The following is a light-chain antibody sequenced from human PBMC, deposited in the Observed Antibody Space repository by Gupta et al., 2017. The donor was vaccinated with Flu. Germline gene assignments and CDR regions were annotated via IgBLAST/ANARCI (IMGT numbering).Light chain of an antibody. CDR3: QHYGSSPYT. V-gene: IGKV3-20*01. CDR1: QSISSSY. CDR2: GAS. J-gene: IGKJ2*01. Sequence: ERATLSGRASQSISSSYLAWYQQKPGQAPRLLIYGASSRATGIPDRFSGSGSGTDFSLTISRLEPEDFAVYYCQHYGSSPYTFGQWTKLQIK.